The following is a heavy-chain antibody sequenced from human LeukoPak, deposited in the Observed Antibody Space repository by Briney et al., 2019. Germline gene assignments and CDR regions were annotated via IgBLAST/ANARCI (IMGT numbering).Heavy chain of an antibody. Sequence: ASVKVSCKASEYTFSVYHIHWVRQAPGQGLEWMGWINPNSGGTNYAQKFQGRVTMTRDTSISTAYMELSRLRSDDTAVYYCAGLTTVTTYFDYWGQGTLVTVSS. J-gene: IGHJ4*02. D-gene: IGHD4-17*01. CDR2: INPNSGGT. CDR3: AGLTTVTTYFDY. CDR1: EYTFSVYH. V-gene: IGHV1-2*02.